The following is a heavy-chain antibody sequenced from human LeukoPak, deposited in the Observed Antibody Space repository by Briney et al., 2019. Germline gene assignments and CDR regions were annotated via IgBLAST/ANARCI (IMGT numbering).Heavy chain of an antibody. V-gene: IGHV1-2*02. CDR1: GYTFTGYY. CDR2: IDPNSGGT. J-gene: IGHJ4*02. Sequence: GASVKVSCKAFGYTFTGYYMHWVRQAPGQGLEWMGWIDPNSGGTNYAQRLQGRVTMTTDTSTSTAYMELRSLRSDDTAVYYCARDAYGGYPFDYWGQGTLVTVSS. CDR3: ARDAYGGYPFDY. D-gene: IGHD2-15*01.